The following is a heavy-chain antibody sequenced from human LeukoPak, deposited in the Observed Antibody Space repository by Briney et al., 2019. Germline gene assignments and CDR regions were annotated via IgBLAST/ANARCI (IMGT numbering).Heavy chain of an antibody. V-gene: IGHV4-34*01. CDR3: ARVVRGTVAGTTEGFDP. CDR2: VNHSGST. D-gene: IGHD6-19*01. Sequence: ASETLSLTCAVYGGSFSGYYWSWIRQTPGKGLEWIGEVNHSGSTNYNPSLKSRVIISVDTSKNQFSLKLSSVTAADTAVYYCARVVRGTVAGTTEGFDPWGQGTLVTVSS. CDR1: GGSFSGYY. J-gene: IGHJ5*02.